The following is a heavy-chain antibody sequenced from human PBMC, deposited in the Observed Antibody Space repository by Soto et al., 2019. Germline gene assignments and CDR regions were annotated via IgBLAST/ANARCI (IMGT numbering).Heavy chain of an antibody. CDR2: ISPFGGAT. CDR3: AKGRGGRTVANFGMDV. D-gene: IGHD3-16*01. V-gene: IGHV1-46*01. Sequence: ASVKVSCKASGDSVSNDYLHWVRQAPGQGFEWLGLISPFGGATAYAQRFKGRVTVTMDKSSTTFYLELSSLRSDDTAVYYCAKGRGGRTVANFGMDVWGQGVTVTVSS. J-gene: IGHJ6*02. CDR1: GDSVSNDY.